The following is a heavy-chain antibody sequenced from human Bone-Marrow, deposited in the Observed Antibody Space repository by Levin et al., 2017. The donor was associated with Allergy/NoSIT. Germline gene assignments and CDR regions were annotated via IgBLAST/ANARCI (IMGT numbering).Heavy chain of an antibody. CDR1: GGSISGYY. Sequence: SQTLSLTCTVSGGSISGYYWSWIRQPPGRGLEWIGYVYYSGSAQYNPSLKSRVTISVDTSRDQFSLQLNSVTAADTDVYYCTRLHCSHNCYPGDWSQGILVTVSS. CDR3: TRLHCSHNCYPGD. CDR2: VYYSGSA. D-gene: IGHD2-15*01. V-gene: IGHV4-59*08. J-gene: IGHJ4*02.